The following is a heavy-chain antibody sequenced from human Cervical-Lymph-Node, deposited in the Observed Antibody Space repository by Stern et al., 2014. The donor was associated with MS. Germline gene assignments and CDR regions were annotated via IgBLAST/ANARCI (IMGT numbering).Heavy chain of an antibody. Sequence: VQLVESGGGLVQPGGSLRLSCAASGFTFSSWWMTWVRQAPGKVLEWVANIKQDGNEKYYVDSVKGRFTISRDNAKNSLYLQMNSLRTEDTAVYYCARGARVGCWGQGTLVTVSS. CDR2: IKQDGNEK. J-gene: IGHJ4*02. CDR3: ARGARVGC. V-gene: IGHV3-7*01. CDR1: GFTFSSWW.